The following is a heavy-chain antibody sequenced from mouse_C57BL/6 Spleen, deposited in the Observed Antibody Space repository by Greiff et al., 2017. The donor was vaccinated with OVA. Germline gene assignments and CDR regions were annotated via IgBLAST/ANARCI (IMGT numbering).Heavy chain of an antibody. CDR3: ARDDSNYAWFAY. J-gene: IGHJ3*01. Sequence: VQLQQSGAELVKPGASVKLSCTASGFNIKDYYMHWVKQRTEQGLEWIGRIDPEDGDTKYAPKFQGKATITADTSSNTAYLQLSSLTSEDTAVYYCARDDSNYAWFAYWGQGTLVTVSA. D-gene: IGHD2-5*01. CDR1: GFNIKDYY. CDR2: IDPEDGDT. V-gene: IGHV14-2*01.